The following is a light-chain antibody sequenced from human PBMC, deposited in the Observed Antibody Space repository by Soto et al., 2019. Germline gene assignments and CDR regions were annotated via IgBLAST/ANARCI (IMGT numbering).Light chain of an antibody. Sequence: DIPMTQSPSSLSASVGDRVTITCRASQSISSHLNWYQQKPGKAPKLLIYAASSLQSGVPSRFSGSGSGTDFTLTISSLQPEDFATYYCQQSYSTLLLTFGGGTKVEIK. CDR2: AAS. J-gene: IGKJ4*01. CDR3: QQSYSTLLLT. V-gene: IGKV1-39*01. CDR1: QSISSH.